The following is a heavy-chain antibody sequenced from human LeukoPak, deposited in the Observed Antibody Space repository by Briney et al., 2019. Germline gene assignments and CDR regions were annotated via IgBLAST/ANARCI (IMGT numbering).Heavy chain of an antibody. CDR3: AKDHYGGNHYYFGMDV. Sequence: GGSLRLSCAASGFTFTGYAMNWVRQAPGKGLEWVSAISTTGDNTDYADSVKGRFTISRDNSKNTLYLQMDSLGAEDTAVYYCAKDHYGGNHYYFGMDVWGQGTTVTVSS. V-gene: IGHV3-23*01. CDR2: ISTTGDNT. CDR1: GFTFTGYA. J-gene: IGHJ6*02. D-gene: IGHD4-23*01.